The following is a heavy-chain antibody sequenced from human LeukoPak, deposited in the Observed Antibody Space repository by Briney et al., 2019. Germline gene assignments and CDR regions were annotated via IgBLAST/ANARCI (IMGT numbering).Heavy chain of an antibody. CDR2: IYHSGST. V-gene: IGHV4-4*02. CDR3: VRSGYYPYYFDY. J-gene: IGHJ4*02. D-gene: IGHD3-22*01. CDR1: GDSISSSNW. Sequence: SGTLSLTCAVSGDSISSSNWWSWVRQPPGKGLEWIGQIYHSGSTNYNPSLKSRVTISVDTSKNQFSLKLSSETAADTAVYYCVRSGYYPYYFDYWGQGTLVTVSS.